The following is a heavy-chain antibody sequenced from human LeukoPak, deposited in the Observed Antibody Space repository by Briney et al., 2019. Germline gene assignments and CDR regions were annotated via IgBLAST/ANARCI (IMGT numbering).Heavy chain of an antibody. CDR1: GFTFSNYN. Sequence: GGSLRLSCAASGFTFSNYNMNCVRQAPGKGLEWISYISSSSSPIYYADSVKGRFTISRDNAKNSLYLQMNSLRDEDTAVYYCARVDRYYDSWADYWGQGTLVTVSS. J-gene: IGHJ4*02. CDR2: ISSSSSPI. D-gene: IGHD3-22*01. V-gene: IGHV3-48*02. CDR3: ARVDRYYDSWADY.